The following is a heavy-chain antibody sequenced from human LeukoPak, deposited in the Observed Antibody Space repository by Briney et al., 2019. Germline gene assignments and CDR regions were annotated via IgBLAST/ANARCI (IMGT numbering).Heavy chain of an antibody. CDR2: IDYSGNT. CDR3: ARVKRGYSGYKYFDY. J-gene: IGHJ4*02. D-gene: IGHD5-12*01. CDR1: GGSISSYY. Sequence: SETLSLTCTVSGGSISSYYWSWIRQAPGKGLEWIANIDYSGNTIYNPALKSRVTISVDTSKNQFSLKLSSVTAADTAVYYCARVKRGYSGYKYFDYWGQGTLVTVSS. V-gene: IGHV4-59*12.